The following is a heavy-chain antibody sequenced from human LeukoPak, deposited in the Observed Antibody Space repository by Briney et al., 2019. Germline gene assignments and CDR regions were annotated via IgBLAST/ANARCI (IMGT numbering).Heavy chain of an antibody. CDR1: GGTFSSYA. D-gene: IGHD2-2*01. Sequence: SVKVSCKASGGTFSSYAISWVRQAPGQGLEWMGGIIPIFGTANYAQKFQGRVTITADESTSTAYMELSSLRSEDTAVYYCARGSLCGGSTSCYNWFDPWGQGTLVTVSS. J-gene: IGHJ5*02. CDR3: ARGSLCGGSTSCYNWFDP. CDR2: IIPIFGTA. V-gene: IGHV1-69*01.